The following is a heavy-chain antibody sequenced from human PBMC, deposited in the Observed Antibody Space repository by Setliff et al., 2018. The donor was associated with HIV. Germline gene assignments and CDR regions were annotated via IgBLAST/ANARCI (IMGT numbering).Heavy chain of an antibody. Sequence: SETLSLTCIVSGGSITSHYWNWIRQPAGKGLEWIGCFFTSGNPNYSPSLKSRVTMSVDVSKKELSLKLSSVTAADTAVYYCARGGSSPQGYILQLFHWPDSLDIWGRGTMVTVSS. CDR2: FFTSGNP. J-gene: IGHJ3*02. D-gene: IGHD3-9*01. CDR3: ARGGSSPQGYILQLFHWPDSLDI. CDR1: GGSITSHY. V-gene: IGHV4-4*07.